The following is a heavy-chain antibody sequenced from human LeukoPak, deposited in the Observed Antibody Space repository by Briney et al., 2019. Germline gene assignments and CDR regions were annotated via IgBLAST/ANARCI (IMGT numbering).Heavy chain of an antibody. CDR1: GGSFSGYY. CDR2: INHSGST. V-gene: IGHV4-34*01. J-gene: IGHJ4*02. CDR3: ARDTLFYDSSGYLFDY. Sequence: MASETLSLTCAVYGGSFSGYYWSWIRQPPGKGLEWIGEINHSGSTNYNPSLKSRVTMSVDTSKNQFSLKLSSVAAADTAVYYCARDTLFYDSSGYLFDYWGQGTLVTVSS. D-gene: IGHD3-22*01.